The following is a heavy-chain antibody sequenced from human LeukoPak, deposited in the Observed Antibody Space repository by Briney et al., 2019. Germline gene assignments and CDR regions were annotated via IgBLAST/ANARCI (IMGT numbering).Heavy chain of an antibody. CDR2: IWYDGSNK. V-gene: IGHV3-33*01. CDR1: GFTFSSYG. J-gene: IGHJ4*02. Sequence: PGRSLRLSCAASGFTFSSYGMHWVRQAPGKGLEWVAVIWYDGSNKYYADSVKDRYTISRDNSKNTLYLQMNSLRAEDTAVYYCARVYSYGLYYFHYWGQGTLVTVSS. CDR3: ARVYSYGLYYFHY. D-gene: IGHD5-18*01.